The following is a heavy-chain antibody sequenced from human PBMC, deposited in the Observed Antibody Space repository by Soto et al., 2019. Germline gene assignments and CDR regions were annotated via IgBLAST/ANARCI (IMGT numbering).Heavy chain of an antibody. CDR2: ITYDGSFQ. V-gene: IGHV3-30*18. CDR3: AKAPAGGTFYTPLAF. D-gene: IGHD1-7*01. J-gene: IGHJ4*02. CDR1: GFNFDNYG. Sequence: GGSLRLSCQASGFNFDNYGMHWVRQAPGKGLEWVAVITYDGSFQYYADSVKGRFTISRDNSKNTLSLHLNTLKPEDTAVYHCAKAPAGGTFYTPLAFWGQGTLVTVSS.